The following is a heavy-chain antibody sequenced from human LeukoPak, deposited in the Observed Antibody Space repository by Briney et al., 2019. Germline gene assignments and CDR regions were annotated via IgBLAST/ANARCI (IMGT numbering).Heavy chain of an antibody. Sequence: ASVKVSCKASGYTFTGYYMHWVRQAPGQGLEWMGRINPNSGGTNYAQKFQGRVTMTRDTSISTAYMELSRLRSDDTAVYYCASDPSSFYGDYDDYWGQGTLVTVSS. V-gene: IGHV1-2*06. J-gene: IGHJ4*02. CDR3: ASDPSSFYGDYDDY. CDR2: INPNSGGT. D-gene: IGHD4-17*01. CDR1: GYTFTGYY.